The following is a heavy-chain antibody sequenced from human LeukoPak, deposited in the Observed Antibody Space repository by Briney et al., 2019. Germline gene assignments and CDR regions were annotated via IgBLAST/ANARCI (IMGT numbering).Heavy chain of an antibody. D-gene: IGHD1-26*01. V-gene: IGHV3-7*01. CDR1: GFTFSSYW. Sequence: GGSLRLSCAASGFTFSSYWMTWVRQAPGKGLEWVANIKQDGSAKYYVDSVKGRFTVFRDNAKNSLFLQMNSLRVEDSAVYYCARDSSPVGGYDAFDIWGQGTKVTVSS. CDR2: IKQDGSAK. CDR3: ARDSSPVGGYDAFDI. J-gene: IGHJ3*02.